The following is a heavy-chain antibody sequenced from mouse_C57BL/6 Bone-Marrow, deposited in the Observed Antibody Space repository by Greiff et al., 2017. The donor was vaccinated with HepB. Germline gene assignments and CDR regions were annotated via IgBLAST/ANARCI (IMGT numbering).Heavy chain of an antibody. D-gene: IGHD1-1*01. V-gene: IGHV14-4*01. CDR2: IDPENGDT. J-gene: IGHJ1*03. CDR1: GFNIKDDY. CDR3: TAHGSSYWYFDV. Sequence: EVQLQQSGAELVRPGASVKLSCTASGFNIKDDYMHWVKQRPEQGLEWIGWIDPENGDTEYASKFQGKATITADTSSNTAYLQLSSLTSEDTAVYYCTAHGSSYWYFDVWGTVTTVTVSS.